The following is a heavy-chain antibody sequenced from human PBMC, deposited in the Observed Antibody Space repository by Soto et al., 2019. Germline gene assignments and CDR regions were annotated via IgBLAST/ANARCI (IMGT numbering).Heavy chain of an antibody. CDR2: IDPGDSKT. V-gene: IGHV5-10-1*01. CDR1: GYNFDTYW. CDR3: ARRIAAAGGYYYYAFDV. J-gene: IGHJ6*02. D-gene: IGHD6-13*01. Sequence: PGESLKISCKGSGYNFDTYWINWVRQMPGKGLEWMGRIDPGDSKTKYSPSLEGHISISVDTSINTTYLQWSSLKPSDTAIYYCARRIAAAGGYYYYAFDVWGQGTPVTVSS.